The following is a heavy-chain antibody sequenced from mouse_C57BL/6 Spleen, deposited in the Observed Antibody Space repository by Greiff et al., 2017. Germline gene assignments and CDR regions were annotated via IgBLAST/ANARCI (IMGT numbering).Heavy chain of an antibody. CDR2: ISNGGGST. CDR3: ARGDDYGLFAY. D-gene: IGHD2-4*01. Sequence: EVKVVESGGGLVQPGGSLKLSCAASGFTFSDYYMYWVRQTPEKRLEWVAYISNGGGSTYYPDTVKGRFTISRDNAKNPLYLQMSRLKSEDTAMYYCARGDDYGLFAYWGQGTLVTVSA. CDR1: GFTFSDYY. V-gene: IGHV5-12*01. J-gene: IGHJ3*01.